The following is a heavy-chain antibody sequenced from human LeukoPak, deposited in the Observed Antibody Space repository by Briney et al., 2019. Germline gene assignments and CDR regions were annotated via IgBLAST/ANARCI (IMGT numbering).Heavy chain of an antibody. CDR3: ARYDSLSGLFDY. CDR2: IDRGGRT. J-gene: IGHJ4*02. Sequence: KPSETLSLSCAVSGVFGGSFNGFIWSWIRQPPGKGLEWIGEIDRGGRTHYKESLKSRVTILLDMSKNEFSLELDSVTAADTAVYYCARYDSLSGLFDYWGQGTLVTVSS. V-gene: IGHV4-34*01. CDR1: GGSFNGFI. D-gene: IGHD3-3*01.